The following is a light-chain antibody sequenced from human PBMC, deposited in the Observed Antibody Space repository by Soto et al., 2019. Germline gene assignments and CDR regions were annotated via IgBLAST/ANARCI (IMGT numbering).Light chain of an antibody. CDR2: GAY. CDR3: QQYNNWPPT. Sequence: EIVMTQSPATLSVSPGERATLSCRASQSVIGNLAWYQQKPGQAPRLLIYGAYTRDTGIPAGFSGSGSGTEFTLTISSLQSEDFAVYYWQQYNNWPPTCGQGTKVEIK. V-gene: IGKV3D-15*01. J-gene: IGKJ1*01. CDR1: QSVIGN.